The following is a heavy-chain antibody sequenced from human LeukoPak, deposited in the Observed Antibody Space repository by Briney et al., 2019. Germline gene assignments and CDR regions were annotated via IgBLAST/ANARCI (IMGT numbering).Heavy chain of an antibody. CDR1: GLTFSNYA. CDR3: ALWSGYYDY. D-gene: IGHD3-3*01. J-gene: IGHJ4*02. Sequence: EGSLRLSCVASGLTFSNYAMNWVRQAPGKGLEWVSGISGSGLTTYYADSVKGRFSISRDNSKNTLYLQMNGLRAEDTAVYYCALWSGYYDYWGQGTLVTVSS. V-gene: IGHV3-23*01. CDR2: ISGSGLTT.